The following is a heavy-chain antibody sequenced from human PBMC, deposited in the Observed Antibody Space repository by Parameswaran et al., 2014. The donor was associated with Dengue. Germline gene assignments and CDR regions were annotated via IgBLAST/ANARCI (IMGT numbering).Heavy chain of an antibody. D-gene: IGHD7-27*01. CDR2: IYYSGST. CDR3: ARHLTGEGYFDL. J-gene: IGHJ2*01. Sequence: WIRQPPGKGLEWIGYIYYSGSTNYNPSLKSRVTISVDTSKNQFSLKLSSVTAADTAVYYCARHLTGEGYFDLWGRGTLVTVSS. V-gene: IGHV4-59*08.